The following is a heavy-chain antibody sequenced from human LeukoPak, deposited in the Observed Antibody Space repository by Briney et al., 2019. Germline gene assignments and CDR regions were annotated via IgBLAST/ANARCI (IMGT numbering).Heavy chain of an antibody. CDR1: GGSISDYY. J-gene: IGHJ3*02. V-gene: IGHV4-59*12. Sequence: PSETLSLTCTVSGGSISDYYWSWIRQPPGKGLEWIGYIYSTGSTAYNPSLKSRVTMSVDTSKNQFSLKLSSVTAADTALYFCARPSYDGAGAYGFDIWGQGTLVTVSS. CDR2: IYSTGST. D-gene: IGHD4/OR15-4a*01. CDR3: ARPSYDGAGAYGFDI.